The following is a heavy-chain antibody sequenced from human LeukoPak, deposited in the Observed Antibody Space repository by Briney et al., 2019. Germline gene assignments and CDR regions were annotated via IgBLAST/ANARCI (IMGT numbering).Heavy chain of an antibody. CDR1: GFSFSNYD. CDR3: ARGTGRYGDY. CDR2: IWYDGSNK. D-gene: IGHD3-16*01. V-gene: IGHV3-33*01. J-gene: IGHJ4*02. Sequence: GGCLRLSCAASGFSFSNYDMHWVRQAPGKGLEWVAIIWYDGSNKYCADSVKGRFTISRDNSKNTLYLEMNSLRAEDTAVYYCARGTGRYGDYWGQGTLVTVSS.